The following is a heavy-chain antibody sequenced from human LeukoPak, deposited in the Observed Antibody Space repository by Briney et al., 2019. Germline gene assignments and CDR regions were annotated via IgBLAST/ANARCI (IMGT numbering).Heavy chain of an antibody. CDR3: AKTSAIQPRSVDY. J-gene: IGHJ4*02. CDR2: ISYDGSNK. Sequence: GGSLRLSCATSGFTFNNYAMHWVRQAPGKGLEWVAVISYDGSNKYYADSVKGRFTISRDNSKNTLYLQMNSLRAEDTAVYYCAKTSAIQPRSVDYWGQGTLVTVSS. CDR1: GFTFNNYA. V-gene: IGHV3-30*04. D-gene: IGHD5-18*01.